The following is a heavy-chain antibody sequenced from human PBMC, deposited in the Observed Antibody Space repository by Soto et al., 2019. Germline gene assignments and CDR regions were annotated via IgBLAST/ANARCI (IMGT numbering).Heavy chain of an antibody. J-gene: IGHJ4*02. CDR2: IYWDDDK. D-gene: IGHD3-3*01. V-gene: IGHV2-5*02. CDR3: AHRVLRTVFGLVTTTAIYFDF. Sequence: QITLNESGPTVVRPTETLTLTCRFSGFSLTTSGVGVGWIRQSPGKAPECLALIYWDDDKRYSASLKSRLTITKDTSKNQVVLTVADLDPTDTATYDCAHRVLRTVFGLVTTTAIYFDFWGQGTPVAVSS. CDR1: GFSLTTSGVG.